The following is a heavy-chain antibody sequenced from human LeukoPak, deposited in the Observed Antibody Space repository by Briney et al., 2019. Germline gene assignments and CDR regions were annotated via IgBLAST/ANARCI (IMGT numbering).Heavy chain of an antibody. CDR2: IYHSGST. V-gene: IGHV4-38-2*02. Sequence: SETLSLTCTVSGYSISSGYYWGWIRQPPGKGLEWIGSIYHSGSTYYNPSLKSRVTISVDTSKNQFSLKLSSVTAADTAVYYCARDNPGIAVAGTEYFDYWGQGTLVTVSS. J-gene: IGHJ4*02. CDR1: GYSISSGYY. D-gene: IGHD6-19*01. CDR3: ARDNPGIAVAGTEYFDY.